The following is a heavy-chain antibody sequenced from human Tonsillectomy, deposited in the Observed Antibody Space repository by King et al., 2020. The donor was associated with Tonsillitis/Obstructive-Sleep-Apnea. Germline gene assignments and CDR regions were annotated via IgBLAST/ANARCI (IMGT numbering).Heavy chain of an antibody. V-gene: IGHV3-30*01. Sequence: VQLVESGGGVVQPGRSLRLSCAASGFSFNTYIMTWVRQATGKGLEWVAGISRDGSEKFYGDSVKGRFTISRDFSRDNSKSNLYLQMNSLRAEDTAVYYCVRGLLETLIPYFDYWGQGTLVTDAS. D-gene: IGHD3-3*01. CDR2: ISRDGSEK. CDR3: VRGLLETLIPYFDY. CDR1: GFSFNTYI. J-gene: IGHJ4*02.